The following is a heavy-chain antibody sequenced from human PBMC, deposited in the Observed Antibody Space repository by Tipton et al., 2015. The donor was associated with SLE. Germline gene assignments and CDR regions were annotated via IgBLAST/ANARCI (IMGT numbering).Heavy chain of an antibody. D-gene: IGHD2-15*01. V-gene: IGHV4-39*07. CDR1: GGSISSNNYY. CDR3: ARGEFVVVVAATYYYYGMDV. Sequence: TLSLTCTVSGGSISSNNYYWGWIRQTPGKGLEWIASVYYTGRTYYNPSLKSRVTISVDTSKNQFSLRLTSVTDADTAVYYCARGEFVVVVAATYYYYGMDVWGQGTTVTVSS. J-gene: IGHJ6*02. CDR2: VYYTGRT.